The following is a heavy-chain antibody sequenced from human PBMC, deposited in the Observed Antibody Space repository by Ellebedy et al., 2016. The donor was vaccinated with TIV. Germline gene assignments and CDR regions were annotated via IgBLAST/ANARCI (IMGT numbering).Heavy chain of an antibody. CDR1: GFTFRIYS. CDR3: VRGVQWGFDS. CDR2: MTSDSRII. D-gene: IGHD1-26*01. J-gene: IGHJ4*02. V-gene: IGHV3-48*02. Sequence: GESLKISCAASGFTFRIYSMNWVRQAPGKGLEWVAYMTSDSRIIYHAESVRGRFTISRDNAKNSVSLQMNSLRDEDTAMYYCVRGVQWGFDSWGQGTLVTVSS.